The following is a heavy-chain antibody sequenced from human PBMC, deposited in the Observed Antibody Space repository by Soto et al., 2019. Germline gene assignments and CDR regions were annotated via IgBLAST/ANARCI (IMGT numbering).Heavy chain of an antibody. CDR2: ISYDGSNK. D-gene: IGHD4-4*01. CDR3: AKVGHTVKGLGDYYYGMDV. Sequence: GGSLRLSCAASGFTFSSYGMHWVRQAPGKGLEWVAVISYDGSNKYYADSVKGRFTISRDNSKNTLYLQMNSLRAEDTAVYYCAKVGHTVKGLGDYYYGMDVWGQGTTVTVSS. CDR1: GFTFSSYG. V-gene: IGHV3-30*18. J-gene: IGHJ6*02.